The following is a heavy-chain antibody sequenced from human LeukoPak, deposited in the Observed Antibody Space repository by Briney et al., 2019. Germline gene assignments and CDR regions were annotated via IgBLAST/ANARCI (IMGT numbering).Heavy chain of an antibody. Sequence: ASVKDSCKASGYIFTSYGISWVRQAPGQGLEWMGWISGYNGNSNFGQDLQGRLTMTTDASTSTAYMELRSLKFDDTAVYYCARDDYRNPHVTDYWGQGTLVTVSS. CDR2: ISGYNGNS. CDR3: ARDDYRNPHVTDY. D-gene: IGHD4-11*01. V-gene: IGHV1-18*01. J-gene: IGHJ4*02. CDR1: GYIFTSYG.